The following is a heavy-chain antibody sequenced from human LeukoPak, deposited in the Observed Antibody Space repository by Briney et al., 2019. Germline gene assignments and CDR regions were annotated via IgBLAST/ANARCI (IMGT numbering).Heavy chain of an antibody. D-gene: IGHD5-18*01. CDR1: GGSISSSSYY. J-gene: IGHJ4*02. Sequence: SETLSLTCTVSGGSISSSSYYWGWIRQPPGKGLEWIGSIYYSGSTYYNPSLKSRVTISVDTSNNQFSLKLKSVTAADTAVYYCARASDTAMVFFFDYWGQGIMVTVSS. V-gene: IGHV4-39*02. CDR3: ARASDTAMVFFFDY. CDR2: IYYSGST.